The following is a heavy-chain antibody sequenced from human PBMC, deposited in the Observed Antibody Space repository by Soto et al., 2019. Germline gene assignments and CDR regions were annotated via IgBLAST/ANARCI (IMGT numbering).Heavy chain of an antibody. V-gene: IGHV3-48*03. CDR1: GFTFSSYE. CDR2: ISSSGSTI. J-gene: IGHJ6*02. CDR3: AREERSGSLLPYYYYGMDV. Sequence: EVQLVESGGGLVQPGGSLRLSCAASGFTFSSYEMNWVRQAPGKGLEWVSYISSSGSTIYYADSVKGRFTISRDNAKNSLYLQMNSLRAEDTAVYYCAREERSGSLLPYYYYGMDVWGQGTTVTVSS. D-gene: IGHD1-26*01.